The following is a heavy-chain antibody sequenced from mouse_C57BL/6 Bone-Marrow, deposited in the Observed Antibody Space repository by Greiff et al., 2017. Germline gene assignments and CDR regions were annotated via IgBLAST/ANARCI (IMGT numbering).Heavy chain of an antibody. Sequence: QVQLQQPGAELVMPGASVKLSCKASGYTFTSYWMHWVKQRPGQGLEWIGEIDPSDSYTNYNQKFKGKSTLTVDKSSSTAYMQLSSLTSEDSAVYYCARWDGYYEGWFAYWGQGTLVTVSA. CDR1: GYTFTSYW. CDR3: ARWDGYYEGWFAY. V-gene: IGHV1-69*01. J-gene: IGHJ3*01. CDR2: IDPSDSYT. D-gene: IGHD2-3*01.